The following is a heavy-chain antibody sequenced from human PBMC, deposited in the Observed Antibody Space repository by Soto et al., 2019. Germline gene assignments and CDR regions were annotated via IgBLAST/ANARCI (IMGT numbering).Heavy chain of an antibody. CDR1: GYTFTNYG. D-gene: IGHD2-21*02. V-gene: IGHV1-18*01. CDR2: ISGYNGDT. J-gene: IGHJ4*02. Sequence: ASVKVSCKASGYTFTNYGITWVRQAPGQGLEWMGGISGYNGDTKYAQNLQGRVTMTTDTTTTTAYMELRSLRSDDTAVYYCARRRSGYCSDNWGQGTLVTVSS. CDR3: ARRRSGYCSDN.